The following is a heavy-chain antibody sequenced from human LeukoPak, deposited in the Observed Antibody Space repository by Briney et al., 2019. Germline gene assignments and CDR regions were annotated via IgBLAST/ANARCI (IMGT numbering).Heavy chain of an antibody. J-gene: IGHJ4*02. CDR2: ISYDGSNK. D-gene: IGHD2-2*01. Sequence: GGSLRLSCAASGFTFSSYAMSWVRQAPGKGLEWVAVISYDGSNKYYADSVKGRFTISRDNSKNTLYLQMNSLRAEDTAVYYCARDRFPYQLLKYPNYWGQGTLVTVSS. CDR1: GFTFSSYA. V-gene: IGHV3-30*04. CDR3: ARDRFPYQLLKYPNY.